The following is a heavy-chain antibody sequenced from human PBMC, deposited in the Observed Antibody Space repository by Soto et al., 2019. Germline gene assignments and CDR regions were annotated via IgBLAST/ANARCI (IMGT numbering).Heavy chain of an antibody. CDR1: GGSVSSGSYY. Sequence: QVQLQESGPGLVKPSETLSLTCTVSGGSVSSGSYYWSWIRQPPGKGLEWIGYIYYSGSTNYNPSLKSRVTLSVDTSKHQFSLKLSSVTAADTAVYYCARSQGTGTTGYYYGMDVWGQGTTVTVSS. D-gene: IGHD1-1*01. J-gene: IGHJ6*02. V-gene: IGHV4-61*01. CDR3: ARSQGTGTTGYYYGMDV. CDR2: IYYSGST.